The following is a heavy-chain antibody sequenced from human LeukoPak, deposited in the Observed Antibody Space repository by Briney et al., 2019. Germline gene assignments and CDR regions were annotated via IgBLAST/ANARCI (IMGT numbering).Heavy chain of an antibody. V-gene: IGHV1-18*01. CDR2: ISVDTGNT. CDR3: ARLRYGSNTLDN. D-gene: IGHD4-23*01. Sequence: GASVKVSCKASGYTFTSYDINWVRQATGQGLEWMGWISVDTGNTNYAQNLQGRLTMTTDTSTRTVYMELRSLRSDDTAVYYCARLRYGSNTLDNWGQGTLVTVSS. CDR1: GYTFTSYD. J-gene: IGHJ4*02.